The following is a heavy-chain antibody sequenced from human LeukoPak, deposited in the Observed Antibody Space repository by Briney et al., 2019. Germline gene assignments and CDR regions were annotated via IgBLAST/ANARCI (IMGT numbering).Heavy chain of an antibody. Sequence: PGGSLRLSCAASGFTFSSYGMNWVRQAPGKGLEWVSVISGSGSNTDYADSVKGRFTISRDNSKNTLYLQMNSLRAEDTAVYYCAKDLLWFGENYDAFDIWGQGTMVTVSS. V-gene: IGHV3-23*01. CDR1: GFTFSSYG. J-gene: IGHJ3*02. D-gene: IGHD3-10*01. CDR3: AKDLLWFGENYDAFDI. CDR2: ISGSGSNT.